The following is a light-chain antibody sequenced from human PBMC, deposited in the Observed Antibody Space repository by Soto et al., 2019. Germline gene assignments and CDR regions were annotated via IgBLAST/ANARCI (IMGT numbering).Light chain of an antibody. CDR1: SSDVGSYNF. Sequence: QSVLTQPASVSGSPGQSITISCTGTSSDVGSYNFVSWYQQLPGKAPKLMIYDVTNRPSGVSNRFSGSKSGNTASLTISGLQAEDEADYYCSSFTSDITYVFGTGTKVTVL. V-gene: IGLV2-14*01. CDR2: DVT. CDR3: SSFTSDITYV. J-gene: IGLJ1*01.